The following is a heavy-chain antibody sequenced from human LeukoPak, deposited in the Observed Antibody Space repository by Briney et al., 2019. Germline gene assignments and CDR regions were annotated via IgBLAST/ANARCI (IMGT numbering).Heavy chain of an antibody. CDR3: AGGDYYYDSSGYYFPIFDY. D-gene: IGHD3-22*01. CDR2: IYTSGST. Sequence: SETLSLTCTVSGGSISSYYWSWIRQPAGKGLEWIGRIYTSGSTNYNPSLKSRVTMSVDTSKNQFSLKLSSVTAADTAVYYCAGGDYYYDSSGYYFPIFDYWGQGTLVTVSS. J-gene: IGHJ4*02. V-gene: IGHV4-4*07. CDR1: GGSISSYY.